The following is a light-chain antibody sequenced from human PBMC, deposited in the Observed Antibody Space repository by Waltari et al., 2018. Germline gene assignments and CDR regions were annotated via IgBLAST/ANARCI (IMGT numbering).Light chain of an antibody. J-gene: IGKJ3*01. CDR3: QQYDTSPFT. Sequence: DIVMTQSPDSLAVSLGEGATINCKSDQSILFDSNNKSYLAWYQQKAGQPPRLLIYWASTRQPGVPDRFSGSGSGTNFTLTISRLEPEDFAVYYCQQYDTSPFTFGPGTKVDIK. V-gene: IGKV4-1*01. CDR1: QSILFDSNNKSY. CDR2: WAS.